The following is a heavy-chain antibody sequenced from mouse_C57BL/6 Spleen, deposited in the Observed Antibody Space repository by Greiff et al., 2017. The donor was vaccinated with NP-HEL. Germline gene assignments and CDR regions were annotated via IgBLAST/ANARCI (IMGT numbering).Heavy chain of an antibody. CDR3: ARGIYYYGSSSYWYFDV. Sequence: VQLQESGAELVKPGASVKISCKASGYAFSSYWMNWVKQRPGKGLEWIGQIYPGDGDTNYNGKFKGKATLTADKSSSTAYMQLSSLTSEDSAVYFCARGIYYYGSSSYWYFDVWGTGTTVTVSS. V-gene: IGHV1-80*01. J-gene: IGHJ1*03. CDR1: GYAFSSYW. CDR2: IYPGDGDT. D-gene: IGHD1-1*01.